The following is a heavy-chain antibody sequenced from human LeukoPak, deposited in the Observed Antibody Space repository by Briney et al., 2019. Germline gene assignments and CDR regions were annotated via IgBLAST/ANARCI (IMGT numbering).Heavy chain of an antibody. D-gene: IGHD1-26*01. CDR3: ARSSVPSEHHGNDAFDI. CDR2: ISSSSSYI. Sequence: PGGSLRLSCAASGFTFSSYSMNWVRQAPGKGLEWVSSISSSSSYIYYADSVKGRFTISRGNAKNSLYLQMNSLRAEDTAVYYCARSSVPSEHHGNDAFDIWGQGTMVTVSS. CDR1: GFTFSSYS. V-gene: IGHV3-21*01. J-gene: IGHJ3*02.